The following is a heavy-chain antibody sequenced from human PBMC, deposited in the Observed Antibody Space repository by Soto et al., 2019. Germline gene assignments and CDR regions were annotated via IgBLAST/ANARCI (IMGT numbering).Heavy chain of an antibody. CDR1: SGSFSGYY. Sequence: QVQLQQWGAGLLKPSETLSLTCAVYSGSFSGYYWSWIRQPPGKGLEWIGEINHSGSTNYNPSLKSRVTISVDTSKNQFSLKLSSVTAADTAVYYCARGVAAAGRPYYFDYWGQGTLVTVSS. CDR2: INHSGST. D-gene: IGHD6-13*01. J-gene: IGHJ4*02. CDR3: ARGVAAAGRPYYFDY. V-gene: IGHV4-34*01.